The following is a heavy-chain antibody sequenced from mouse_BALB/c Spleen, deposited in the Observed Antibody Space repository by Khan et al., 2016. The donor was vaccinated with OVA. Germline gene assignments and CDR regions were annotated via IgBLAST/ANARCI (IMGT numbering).Heavy chain of an antibody. V-gene: IGHV3-1*02. J-gene: IGHJ1*03. CDR1: GYSFTSGYS. CDR3: ARDYDGNWYFDV. D-gene: IGHD2-4*01. Sequence: EVQLQESGPDLVKPSQSLSLTCTVTGYSFTSGYSWHWIRQFPGNKLQWMGYIHYSGSTNFTPSLKSRLSINRDTSKNQFFLQLNSVTTEDTATYYCARDYDGNWYFDVWGTVTTVTVSS. CDR2: IHYSGST.